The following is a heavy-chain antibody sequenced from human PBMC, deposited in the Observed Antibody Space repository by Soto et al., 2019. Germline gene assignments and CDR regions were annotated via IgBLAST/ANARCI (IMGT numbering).Heavy chain of an antibody. CDR2: ISYDGSNK. D-gene: IGHD6-19*01. CDR3: AKVLAGRAVAGIDY. CDR1: GFTFSSYG. V-gene: IGHV3-30*18. J-gene: IGHJ4*02. Sequence: GGSLRLSCAASGFTFSSYGMHWVRQAPGKGLEWVAVISYDGSNKYYADSVKGRFTISRDNSKNTLYLQMNSLRAEDTAVYYCAKVLAGRAVAGIDYWGQGTLVTVSS.